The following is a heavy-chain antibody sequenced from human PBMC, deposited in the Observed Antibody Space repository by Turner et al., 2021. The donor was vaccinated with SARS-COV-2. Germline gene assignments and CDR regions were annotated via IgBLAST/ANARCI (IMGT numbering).Heavy chain of an antibody. J-gene: IGHJ6*02. CDR2: ITTNGNNE. CDR1: VFGCNNYS. D-gene: IGHD6-13*01. CDR3: VKDQSPFSTNWPEAYYSALDV. Sequence: QEQLGDCGGSVGVVGGCLTISCSCAVFGCNNYSIHWVRQAQGTGLEWAALITTNGNNEYYTDSVKGRFTVARVMALNMGYLQMTCLRAEDAAVYYCVKDQSPFSTNWPEAYYSALDVWGQGTTVTVS. V-gene: IGHV3-30-3*02.